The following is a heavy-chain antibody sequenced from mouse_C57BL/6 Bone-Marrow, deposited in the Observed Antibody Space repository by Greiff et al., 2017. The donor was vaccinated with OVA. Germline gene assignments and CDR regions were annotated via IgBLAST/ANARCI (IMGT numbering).Heavy chain of an antibody. CDR1: GFTFSDFY. Sequence: EVMLVESGGGLVQPGGSLKLSCAASGFTFSDFYMYWVRQTPEKRLEWVAYISNGEDSTYYPDTVKGRFTISRHNATNTLYLQLSRLKSEDTARYYYARLDAMDYWGQGTSVTVSS. V-gene: IGHV5-12*01. CDR2: ISNGEDST. J-gene: IGHJ4*01. CDR3: ARLDAMDY.